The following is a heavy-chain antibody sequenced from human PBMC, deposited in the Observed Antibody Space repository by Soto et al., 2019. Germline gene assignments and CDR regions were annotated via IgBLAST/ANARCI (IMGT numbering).Heavy chain of an antibody. CDR2: IYSGGTT. Sequence: EVQLVESGGGLIQPGGSLRLSCAASGFNVSSNYMNWVRQAPGKRLEWVSVIYSGGTTYYADSVKGRFTLSRDNSKNTLSLQMNSLRAEDTAVYYCARGDGRVGGTGVFDMWGQGTMVTVSS. V-gene: IGHV3-53*01. J-gene: IGHJ3*02. CDR1: GFNVSSNY. CDR3: ARGDGRVGGTGVFDM. D-gene: IGHD1-26*01.